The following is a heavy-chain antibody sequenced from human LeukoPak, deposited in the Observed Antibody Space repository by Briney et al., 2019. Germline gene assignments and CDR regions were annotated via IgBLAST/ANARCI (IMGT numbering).Heavy chain of an antibody. D-gene: IGHD1-26*01. CDR1: GFTFSSYG. Sequence: GGSLRLSCAASGFTFSSYGMSWVRQAPGKGLEWVSAISGSGGSTYYADSVKGRLTISRDNSKDTVDLQMNSLRLEDTAVYYCAKAREWELLAPFDYWGQGTLVTVSS. J-gene: IGHJ4*02. CDR2: ISGSGGST. V-gene: IGHV3-23*01. CDR3: AKAREWELLAPFDY.